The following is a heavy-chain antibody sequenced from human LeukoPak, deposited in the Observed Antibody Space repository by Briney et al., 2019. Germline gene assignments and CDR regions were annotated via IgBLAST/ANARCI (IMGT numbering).Heavy chain of an antibody. CDR1: GFTFSSYG. V-gene: IGHV3-21*01. J-gene: IGHJ4*02. Sequence: GGSLRLSCAASGFTFSSYGMHWVRQAPGKGLEWVSSISSSSSYIYYADSVKGRFTISRDNAKNSLYLQMNSLRAEDTAVYYCARGSPQSNDYWGQGTLVTVSS. CDR3: ARGSPQSNDY. CDR2: ISSSSSYI.